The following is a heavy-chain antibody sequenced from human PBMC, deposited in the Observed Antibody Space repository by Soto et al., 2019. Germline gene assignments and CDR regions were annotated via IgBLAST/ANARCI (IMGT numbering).Heavy chain of an antibody. Sequence: SETLSLTCSIYSGSFSGYYWSWIRQPPGKGLEWIGEISQSGNTNYSPSLKSRVSISIDTSKKQFSLNLASVPAADTAVYYCARAPKVSGSSQTRPDFWGRGTLVTVSS. CDR2: ISQSGNT. J-gene: IGHJ4*02. CDR1: SGSFSGYY. V-gene: IGHV4-34*01. D-gene: IGHD6-6*01. CDR3: ARAPKVSGSSQTRPDF.